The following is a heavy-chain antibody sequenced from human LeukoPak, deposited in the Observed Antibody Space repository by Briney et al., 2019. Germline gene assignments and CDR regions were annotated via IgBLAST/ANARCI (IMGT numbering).Heavy chain of an antibody. D-gene: IGHD3-10*01. J-gene: IGHJ4*02. CDR3: ARSRRMVRGVIAYFDY. V-gene: IGHV1-2*06. Sequence: ASVKVSCKASGYTFTGYYMHWVRQAPGQGLEWMGRINPNSGGTNYAQKFQGRVAMTRDTSISTAYMELSRLRSDDTAVYYCARSRRMVRGVIAYFDYWGQGTLVTVSS. CDR2: INPNSGGT. CDR1: GYTFTGYY.